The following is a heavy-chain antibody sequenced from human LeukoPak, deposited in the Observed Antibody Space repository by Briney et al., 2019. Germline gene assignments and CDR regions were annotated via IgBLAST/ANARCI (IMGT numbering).Heavy chain of an antibody. CDR2: ISAYNGNT. CDR1: GGTFSSYA. D-gene: IGHD1-26*01. Sequence: ASVKVSCKASGGTFSSYAISWVRQAPGQGLEWMGWISAYNGNTNYAQKLQGRVTMTTDTSTSTAYMELRSLRSDDTAVYYCARDLVGATFFVYWGQGTLVTVSS. J-gene: IGHJ4*02. V-gene: IGHV1-18*01. CDR3: ARDLVGATFFVY.